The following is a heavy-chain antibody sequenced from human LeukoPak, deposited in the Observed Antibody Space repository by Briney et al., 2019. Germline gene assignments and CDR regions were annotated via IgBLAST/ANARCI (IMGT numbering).Heavy chain of an antibody. CDR3: AELGITMIGGV. V-gene: IGHV3-7*01. CDR1: GFTFSSYA. CDR2: IRQDGSEK. J-gene: IGHJ6*04. D-gene: IGHD3-10*02. Sequence: PGGSLRLSCAASGFTFSSYAMYWVRQAPGKGLEWVANIRQDGSEKYYVDSVRGRFTISRDNAKNSLYLQMNSLRAEDTAVYYCAELGITMIGGVWGKGTTVTISS.